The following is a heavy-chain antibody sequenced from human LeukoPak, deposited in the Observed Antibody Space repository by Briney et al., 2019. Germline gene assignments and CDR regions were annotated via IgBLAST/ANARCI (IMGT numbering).Heavy chain of an antibody. V-gene: IGHV4-59*01. Sequence: PSETLSLTCTVSGGYISSYYWSWIRQPPGKGLEWIGYIYYSGSTNYNPSLKSRVTISVDTSKNQFSLKLSSVTAADTAVYYCARFSTYYYDSSGYYYFDYWGQGTLVTVSS. CDR1: GGYISSYY. CDR3: ARFSTYYYDSSGYYYFDY. D-gene: IGHD3-22*01. J-gene: IGHJ4*02. CDR2: IYYSGST.